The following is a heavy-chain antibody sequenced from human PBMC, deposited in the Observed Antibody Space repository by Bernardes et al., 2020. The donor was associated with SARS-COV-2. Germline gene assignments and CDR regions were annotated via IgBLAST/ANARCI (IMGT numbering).Heavy chain of an antibody. J-gene: IGHJ4*01. D-gene: IGHD3-10*01. V-gene: IGHV4-59*01. Sequence: SETLSLTCTVSTGSINNYYWSWIRQPPGKGLEWIGYIYSSGTTGYNPSFNSRVTISVDTSKNQFFLKLNSATAADTAVYYCARGHLWFGGGWGHGRLVTVSS. CDR3: ARGHLWFGGG. CDR2: IYSSGTT. CDR1: TGSINNYY.